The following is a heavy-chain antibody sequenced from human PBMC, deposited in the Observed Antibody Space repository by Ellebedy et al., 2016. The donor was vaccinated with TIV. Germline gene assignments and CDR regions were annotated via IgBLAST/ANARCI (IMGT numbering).Heavy chain of an antibody. D-gene: IGHD3-10*01. CDR1: GGSISSSDYY. J-gene: IGHJ4*02. Sequence: PSETLSLTCIVSGGSISSSDYYWGWIRQPPGKGLEWIGSIFYSGSTNYNPSLKSRVTVSVDTSKNQFSLKLSSVTAADTAVYYCARSRITMVRGALDYWGQGTLVTVSS. CDR2: IFYSGST. CDR3: ARSRITMVRGALDY. V-gene: IGHV4-39*01.